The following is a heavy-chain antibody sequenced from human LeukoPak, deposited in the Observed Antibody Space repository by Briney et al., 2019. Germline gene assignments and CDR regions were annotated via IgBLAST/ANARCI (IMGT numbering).Heavy chain of an antibody. J-gene: IGHJ4*02. CDR1: GGSFSGYY. Sequence: PSETLSLTCAVYGGSFSGYYWSWIRQPPGKGLEWTGEINHSGSTNYNPSLKSRATISVDTSKNQFSLKLSSVTAADTAVYYCARGRKRFLEWLFLDYWGQGTLVTVSS. CDR2: INHSGST. V-gene: IGHV4-34*01. CDR3: ARGRKRFLEWLFLDY. D-gene: IGHD3-3*01.